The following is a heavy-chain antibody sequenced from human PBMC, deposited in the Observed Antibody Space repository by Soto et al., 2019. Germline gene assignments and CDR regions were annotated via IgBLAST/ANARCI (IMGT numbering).Heavy chain of an antibody. CDR1: GFTFGSYG. CDR2: ITAATGTT. V-gene: IGHV3-23*01. J-gene: IGHJ6*02. D-gene: IGHD1-26*01. CDR3: AKAKGLSNFYYSCLHV. Sequence: GGSLRLSCAASGFTFGSYGMTWVRQAPGKGLECVSGITAATGTTYYADSVKGRFTISRDLSTNTLFLQMNSLRAADSAVYYCAKAKGLSNFYYSCLHVWGQGTTVTGSS.